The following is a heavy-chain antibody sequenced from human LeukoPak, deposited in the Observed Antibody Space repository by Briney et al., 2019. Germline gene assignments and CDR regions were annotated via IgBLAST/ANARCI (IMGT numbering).Heavy chain of an antibody. Sequence: SQTLSLTCAMYGDSVSSNSATWNWIRQSPSRGLEWLGRTYYRSKWHNNYAVSVKSRITINPDTSKNQFSLQLNSVTPEDTAVYYCARGQGGATDYWGQGTLVTVSS. CDR2: TYYRSKWHN. D-gene: IGHD1-26*01. J-gene: IGHJ4*02. CDR1: GDSVSSNSAT. CDR3: ARGQGGATDY. V-gene: IGHV6-1*01.